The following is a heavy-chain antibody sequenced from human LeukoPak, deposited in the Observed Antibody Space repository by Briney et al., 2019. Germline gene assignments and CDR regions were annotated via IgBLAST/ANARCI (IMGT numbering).Heavy chain of an antibody. V-gene: IGHV3-21*01. CDR2: ITSSSASM. Sequence: PGGSLRLSCAASGFTFTTYSMNWVRQAPGRGLEWVSSITSSSASMYYADSVKGRFTISRDNAKNSLYLQMNSLRAEDTAVYYCARFALKTPPTDWGQGTLVTVSS. CDR1: GFTFTTYS. J-gene: IGHJ4*02. CDR3: ARFALKTPPTD.